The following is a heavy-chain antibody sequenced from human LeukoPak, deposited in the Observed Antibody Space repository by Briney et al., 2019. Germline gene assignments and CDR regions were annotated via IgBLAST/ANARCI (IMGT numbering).Heavy chain of an antibody. CDR1: GGSISSSNW. CDR3: ARGSAGYSLTPYAMDV. V-gene: IGHV4-4*02. Sequence: PSETLSLTCAVSGGSISSSNWWSWVRQPPGKGLEWIGEIYHSGSTNYNPSLKSRVTISVDKSKNQFSLKLSSVTAADTAVYYCARGSAGYSLTPYAMDVWGQGTTVTVSS. D-gene: IGHD5-18*01. CDR2: IYHSGST. J-gene: IGHJ6*02.